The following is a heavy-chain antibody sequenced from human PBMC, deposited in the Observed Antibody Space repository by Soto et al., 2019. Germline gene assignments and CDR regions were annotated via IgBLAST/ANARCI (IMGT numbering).Heavy chain of an antibody. J-gene: IGHJ4*02. Sequence: SGPTLVNPTQTPTLTCTFSGFSLTTTGMRVSWIRQPPGKALEWLGRIDWDGNHFYSTSLKTRVTISKDTSKNQVVLTMTNMDPVDTATYYCARSPILVPLYFDYWGQGVPVTVSS. CDR1: GFSLTTTGMR. D-gene: IGHD3-22*01. V-gene: IGHV2-70*04. CDR3: ARSPILVPLYFDY. CDR2: IDWDGNH.